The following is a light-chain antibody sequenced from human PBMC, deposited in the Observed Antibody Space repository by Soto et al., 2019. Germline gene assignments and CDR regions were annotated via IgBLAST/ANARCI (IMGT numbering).Light chain of an antibody. CDR3: QQRSNWPPTWT. Sequence: EVVLTQSPATLSLSPGERATLSCRASQSVSRYLAWYQHKPGQAPRHLIYDASNRATGIPARFSGSGSGTDFTVTISSLEPEDFAVYYCQQRSNWPPTWTFGQGTKVEIK. CDR2: DAS. J-gene: IGKJ1*01. V-gene: IGKV3-11*01. CDR1: QSVSRY.